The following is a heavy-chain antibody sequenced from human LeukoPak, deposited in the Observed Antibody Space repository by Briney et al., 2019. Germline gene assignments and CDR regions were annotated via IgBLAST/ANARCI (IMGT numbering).Heavy chain of an antibody. Sequence: GGSLRLSCAASGFTFSSYWMSWVRQAPGKGLEWVANIKQDGSEKYYVDSVKGRFTISRDNAKNSLYLQMNSLRAEDTAVYYCARGGVYCSSTSCYTDYWGQGTPVTVSS. CDR2: IKQDGSEK. V-gene: IGHV3-7*01. CDR3: ARGGVYCSSTSCYTDY. D-gene: IGHD2-2*02. J-gene: IGHJ4*02. CDR1: GFTFSSYW.